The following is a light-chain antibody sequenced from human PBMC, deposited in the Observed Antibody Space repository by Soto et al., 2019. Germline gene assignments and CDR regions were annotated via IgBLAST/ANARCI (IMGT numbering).Light chain of an antibody. CDR2: GNS. V-gene: IGLV1-40*01. Sequence: QSVLTQPPSVSGSPGQRVTISCTGSSSNIGAGYDVHWYQQLPGTAPKLLIYGNSNLPSGVPDRFSGSKSGTSASLAIAGLQADDEADYYCHSYDSSLSGVVFGGGTKLTVL. J-gene: IGLJ2*01. CDR1: SSNIGAGYD. CDR3: HSYDSSLSGVV.